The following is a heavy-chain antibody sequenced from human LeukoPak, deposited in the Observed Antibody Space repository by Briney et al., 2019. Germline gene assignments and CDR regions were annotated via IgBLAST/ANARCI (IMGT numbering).Heavy chain of an antibody. D-gene: IGHD5-18*01. CDR1: GFTFSNAW. CDR3: ARDPKYSYNPDY. CDR2: ISSTSSDT. V-gene: IGHV3-11*06. Sequence: GGSLRLSCAASGFTFSNAWMRWVRQAPGKGLEWVSYISSTSSDTNYADSVRGRFTISRDNAKNSLYLQMNSLRADDTAVYYCARDPKYSYNPDYWGQGTLVTVSS. J-gene: IGHJ4*02.